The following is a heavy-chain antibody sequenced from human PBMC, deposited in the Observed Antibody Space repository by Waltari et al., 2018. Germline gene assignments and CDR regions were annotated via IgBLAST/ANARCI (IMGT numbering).Heavy chain of an antibody. CDR3: ARTEPVYGTFDY. CDR2: INHSGST. V-gene: IGHV4-34*01. D-gene: IGHD4-17*01. Sequence: QVQLQQWGAGLLKPSETLSLTCAVYGGSFSGSYWSWIRQPPGKGLEWIGEINHSGSTNYNPSLKSRVTISVDTSKNQFSLKLSSVTAADTAVYYCARTEPVYGTFDYWGQGTLVTVSS. CDR1: GGSFSGSY. J-gene: IGHJ4*02.